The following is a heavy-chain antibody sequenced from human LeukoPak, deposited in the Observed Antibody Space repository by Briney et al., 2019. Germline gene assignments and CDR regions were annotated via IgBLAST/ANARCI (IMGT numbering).Heavy chain of an antibody. V-gene: IGHV3-23*01. J-gene: IGHJ4*02. CDR1: GFTFSTFA. Sequence: PGGSLRLSCAASGFTFSTFAMSWVRQAPGKGLEWVSVISGSGGSTYYADSVKGRFTISRDNSKNTLYLQMNSLRAGDTAVYYCAKDWGSGNFPYYSDYWGQGTLVTVSS. D-gene: IGHD3-10*01. CDR3: AKDWGSGNFPYYSDY. CDR2: ISGSGGST.